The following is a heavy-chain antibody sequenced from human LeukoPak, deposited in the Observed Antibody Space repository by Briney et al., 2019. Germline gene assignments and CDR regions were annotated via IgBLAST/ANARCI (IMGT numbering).Heavy chain of an antibody. CDR2: IIPIFGTA. V-gene: IGHV1-69*05. CDR1: GGTFSSYA. Sequence: ASVKVSCKASGGTFSSYAISWVRQAPGQGLEWMGRIIPIFGTANYAQKFQGRVTITTDESTSTAYMELSSLRSEDTAVYYCARGYYYDSSGYSDFDYWGQGTLVTVSS. J-gene: IGHJ4*02. D-gene: IGHD3-22*01. CDR3: ARGYYYDSSGYSDFDY.